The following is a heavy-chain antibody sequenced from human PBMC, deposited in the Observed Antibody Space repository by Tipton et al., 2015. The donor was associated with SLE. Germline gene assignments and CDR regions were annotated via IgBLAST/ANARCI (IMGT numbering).Heavy chain of an antibody. V-gene: IGHV4-39*07. CDR3: ARPHYYGSGSYRH. CDR2: IYYSGST. D-gene: IGHD3-10*01. CDR1: GGSISSGGYY. Sequence: TLSLTCTVSGGSISSGGYYWGWIRQPPGKGLEWIGSIYYSGSTYYNPSLKSRVTISVDTSKNQFSLKLSSVTAADTAVYYCARPHYYGSGSYRHWGQGTLVTVSS. J-gene: IGHJ4*02.